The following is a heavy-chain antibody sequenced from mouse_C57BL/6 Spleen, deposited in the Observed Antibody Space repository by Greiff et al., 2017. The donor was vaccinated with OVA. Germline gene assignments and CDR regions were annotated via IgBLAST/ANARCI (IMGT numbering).Heavy chain of an antibody. V-gene: IGHV1-18*01. D-gene: IGHD1-1*01. CDR3: ARSSRTYGSSRGFAY. Sequence: VQLQQSGPELVKPGASVKISCKASGYTFTDYNLDWVKQSHGKSLEWIGDINPNNGGTIYNQKFKGTATLTVDKSSSTAYMELRSLTSDDTAVYYCARSSRTYGSSRGFAYWGQGTLGTVSA. CDR1: GYTFTDYN. CDR2: INPNNGGT. J-gene: IGHJ3*01.